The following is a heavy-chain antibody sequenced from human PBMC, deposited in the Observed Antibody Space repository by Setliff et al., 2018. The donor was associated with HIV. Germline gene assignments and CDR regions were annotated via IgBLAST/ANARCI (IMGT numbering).Heavy chain of an antibody. D-gene: IGHD3-10*01. CDR3: ARGRLLWSGSYYYYYMDV. CDR2: TRNKVNSYTT. V-gene: IGHV3-72*01. J-gene: IGHJ6*03. Sequence: PGGSLRLSCAASGFTFSDHYMDWVRQAPGKGLEWVGRTRNKVNSYTTEYAASVKGRFTISRDDSKNSLYLQMSSLKTEDTAVYYCARGRLLWSGSYYYYYMDVWGKGTTVTVSS. CDR1: GFTFSDHY.